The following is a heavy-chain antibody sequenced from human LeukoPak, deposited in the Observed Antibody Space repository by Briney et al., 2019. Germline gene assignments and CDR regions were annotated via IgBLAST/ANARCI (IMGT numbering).Heavy chain of an antibody. V-gene: IGHV3-49*04. J-gene: IGHJ4*02. CDR1: GFTFGDYA. CDR3: TRVPDSSGYYSDYYFDY. Sequence: GGSLGLSCTASGFTFGDYAMSWVRQAPGKGLEWVGFIRSKAYGGTTEYAASVKGRFTISRDDSKSIAYLQMNSLKTEDTAVYYCTRVPDSSGYYSDYYFDYWGQGTLVTVSS. CDR2: IRSKAYGGTT. D-gene: IGHD3-22*01.